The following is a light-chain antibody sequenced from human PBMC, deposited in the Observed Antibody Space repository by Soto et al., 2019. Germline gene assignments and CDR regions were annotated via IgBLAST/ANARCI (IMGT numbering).Light chain of an antibody. CDR3: SSYTSSSTYV. J-gene: IGLJ1*01. CDR2: DVS. V-gene: IGLV2-14*01. CDR1: SSDVGGYDY. Sequence: QSVLTQPASVSGSPGQSIAISCTGTSSDVGGYDYVSWYQQHPGKAPKLMIYDVSNRPSGVSNRFSGSKSDNTASLTISGLQAEDEADYNCSSYTSSSTYVFGTGTKVTVL.